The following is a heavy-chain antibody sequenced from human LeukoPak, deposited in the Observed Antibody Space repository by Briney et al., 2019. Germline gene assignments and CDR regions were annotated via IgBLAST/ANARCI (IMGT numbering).Heavy chain of an antibody. CDR2: ISYDGSNK. Sequence: GGSLRLSCAASGFTFSSYAMHWVRQAPGKGLEWVAVISYDGSNKYYADSVKGRFTISRDNSKDTLYLQMNSLRAEDTAVYYCARAPNTMIEASWYFDYWGQGTLVTVSS. V-gene: IGHV3-30-3*01. CDR1: GFTFSSYA. J-gene: IGHJ4*02. D-gene: IGHD3-22*01. CDR3: ARAPNTMIEASWYFDY.